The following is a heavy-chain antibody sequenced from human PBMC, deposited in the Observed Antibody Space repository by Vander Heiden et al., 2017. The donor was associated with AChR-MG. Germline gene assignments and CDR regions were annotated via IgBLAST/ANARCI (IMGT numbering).Heavy chain of an antibody. J-gene: IGHJ4*02. Sequence: QVQLVQSGAEVKKPGASLKVSCKTSGFTFTNYHLHWVRQAPGKGLEWVGTINPSLDSTHYAQKFQGRVRMTRDTSTKTVYMDMTSLRPEDTAVYVCARELTGSFYFDFWGQGSLVTVSS. D-gene: IGHD1-26*01. CDR1: GFTFTNYH. CDR2: INPSLDST. CDR3: ARELTGSFYFDF. V-gene: IGHV1-46*03.